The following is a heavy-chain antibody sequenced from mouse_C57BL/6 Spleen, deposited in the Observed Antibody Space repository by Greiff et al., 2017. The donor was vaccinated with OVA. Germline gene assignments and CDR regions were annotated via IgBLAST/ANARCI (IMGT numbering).Heavy chain of an antibody. CDR2: IWSGGST. CDR1: GFSLTSYG. V-gene: IGHV2-2*01. J-gene: IGHJ2*01. CDR3: AREFTVVAPYYFDY. D-gene: IGHD1-1*01. Sequence: QVQLKESGPGLVQPSQSLSITCTVSGFSLTSYGVHWVRQSPGKGLEWLGVIWSGGSTDDNAAFISRLSISKDNSKSQFFFKMNSLQADDTAIYYCAREFTVVAPYYFDYWGQGTTLTVSS.